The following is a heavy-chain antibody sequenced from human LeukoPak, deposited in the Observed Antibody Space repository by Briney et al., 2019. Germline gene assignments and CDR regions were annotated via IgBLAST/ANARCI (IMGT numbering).Heavy chain of an antibody. V-gene: IGHV3-53*01. J-gene: IGHJ5*01. CDR2: INIGGSV. Sequence: GGSLRLSCAASGFPFTNNYMSWVRRAPGKGLEWVSVINIGGSVSYADSVKGRFTITRDNSHSTLYLQMNSLRVEDTALYYCARVRRQVGSRWFDSWGQGTLVTVSS. CDR3: ARVRRQVGSRWFDS. D-gene: IGHD1-26*01. CDR1: GFPFTNNY.